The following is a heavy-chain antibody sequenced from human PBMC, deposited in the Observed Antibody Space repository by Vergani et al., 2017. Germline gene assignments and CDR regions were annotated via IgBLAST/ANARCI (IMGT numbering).Heavy chain of an antibody. Sequence: QVQLVQSGAEVKKPGASVKVSCKASGYTFTSYAMHWVRQAPGQRLEWMGWINTGNGNTKYSQKFQGRVTITRDTSASTAYMELSSLRSEDTAVYYCATGRGYYYDSSGSKDPPLADYWGQGTLVTVSS. V-gene: IGHV1-3*04. CDR2: INTGNGNT. D-gene: IGHD3-22*01. J-gene: IGHJ4*02. CDR1: GYTFTSYA. CDR3: ATGRGYYYDSSGSKDPPLADY.